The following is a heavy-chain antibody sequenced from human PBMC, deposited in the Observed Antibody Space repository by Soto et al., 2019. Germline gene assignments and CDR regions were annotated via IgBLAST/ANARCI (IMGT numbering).Heavy chain of an antibody. J-gene: IGHJ6*02. Sequence: GGSLRLSCAASGFTFTNYAMNWVRQAPGKGLEWVSVISGSGESTYYADSVKGRFTISRDNSKNTLYLQMNSLRAEDTAVYYCAKDLSDYGDHKWELHNIYYYYYGMDVWGQGTTVTVSS. CDR1: GFTFTNYA. CDR2: ISGSGEST. V-gene: IGHV3-23*01. D-gene: IGHD4-17*01. CDR3: AKDLSDYGDHKWELHNIYYYYYGMDV.